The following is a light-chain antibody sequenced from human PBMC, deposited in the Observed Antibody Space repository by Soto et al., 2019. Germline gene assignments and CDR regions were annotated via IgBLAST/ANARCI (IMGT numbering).Light chain of an antibody. J-gene: IGKJ1*01. CDR3: EHYSDCRT. CDR2: GAS. V-gene: IGKV3-15*01. CDR1: QSVGTS. Sequence: MTQNPRTRSVYRGQRVPLSCKASQSVGTSLAWYQQKPGQAPRLLIYGASTRATDIPARFSGSGSGTEFTLTICRLQSEDCSVYFCEHYSDCRTFGQGTKVDIK.